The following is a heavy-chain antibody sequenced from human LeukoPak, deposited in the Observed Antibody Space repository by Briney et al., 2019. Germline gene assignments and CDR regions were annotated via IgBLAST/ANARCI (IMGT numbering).Heavy chain of an antibody. J-gene: IGHJ4*02. V-gene: IGHV4-39*07. CDR3: ARDPGSSGWSSGTAYFDY. D-gene: IGHD6-19*01. CDR1: GGSISSSSYY. Sequence: NPSETLSLTCTVSGGSISSSSYYWGWIRQPPGKGLEWIGSIYYSGSTYYNPSLKSRVTISVDTSKNQFSLKLSSVTAADTAVYYCARDPGSSGWSSGTAYFDYWGQGTLVTVSS. CDR2: IYYSGST.